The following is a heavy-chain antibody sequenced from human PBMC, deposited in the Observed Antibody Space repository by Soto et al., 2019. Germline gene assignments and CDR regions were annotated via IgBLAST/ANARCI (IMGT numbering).Heavy chain of an antibody. Sequence: EVQLVESGGGLVQPGGSLRLSCAASGFTVSSNYMSWVRQAPGKGLEWVSVIYSGGSTYYADSVRGRFTISRHNSKKTEYLQRNSLSGESTAVYYCARDKGLGEPSHYGMDVRGQGTTVTVSS. CDR1: GFTVSSNY. D-gene: IGHD3-16*01. V-gene: IGHV3-53*04. CDR3: ARDKGLGEPSHYGMDV. CDR2: IYSGGST. J-gene: IGHJ6*02.